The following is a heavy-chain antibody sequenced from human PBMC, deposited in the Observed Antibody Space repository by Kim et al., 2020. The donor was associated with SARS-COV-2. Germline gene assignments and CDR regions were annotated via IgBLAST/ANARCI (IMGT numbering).Heavy chain of an antibody. V-gene: IGHV1-46*01. CDR2: INPSGGST. J-gene: IGHJ6*02. D-gene: IGHD3-9*01. CDR1: GYTFTSYY. Sequence: ASVKVSCKASGYTFTSYYMHWVRQAPGQGLEWMGIINPSGGSTSYAQKFQGRVTMTRDTSTSTVYMELSSLRSEDTAVYYCARDHWVLRYFDWSPEDYYYYGMDVWGHGTTVTVSS. CDR3: ARDHWVLRYFDWSPEDYYYYGMDV.